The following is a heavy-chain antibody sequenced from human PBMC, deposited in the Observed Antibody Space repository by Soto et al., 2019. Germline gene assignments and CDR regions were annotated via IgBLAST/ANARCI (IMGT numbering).Heavy chain of an antibody. CDR1: GFRFTDTY. CDR2: ISSGGDKV. Sequence: GGSLRLSCSASGFRFTDTYMSWIRQTPGKGLEWLAYISSGGDKVYYGDSMEGRLTISRDNAKNSLYLQMDSLRVEDTAVYYCARDLAWKRGKVGRYYYGMDVWGQGTTVTVSS. J-gene: IGHJ6*02. CDR3: ARDLAWKRGKVGRYYYGMDV. D-gene: IGHD1-1*01. V-gene: IGHV3-11*04.